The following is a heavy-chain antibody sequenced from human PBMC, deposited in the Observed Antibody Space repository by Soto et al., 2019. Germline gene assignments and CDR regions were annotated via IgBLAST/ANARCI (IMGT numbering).Heavy chain of an antibody. CDR1: GFTFSSYW. V-gene: IGHV3-7*01. J-gene: IGHJ4*02. CDR2: IKQDGSEK. CDR3: ARDLGYYDSSGYVDY. Sequence: EVQLVESGGGLVQPGGSLRLSCAASGFTFSSYWMSWVRQAPGKGLEWVANIKQDGSEKYYVDSVKGRFTISRDNAQNARYLQMNSLRAEDTAVYYCARDLGYYDSSGYVDYWGQGTLVTVSS. D-gene: IGHD3-22*01.